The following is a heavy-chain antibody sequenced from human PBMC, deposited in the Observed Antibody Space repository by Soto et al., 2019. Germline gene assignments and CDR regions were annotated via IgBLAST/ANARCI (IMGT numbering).Heavy chain of an antibody. D-gene: IGHD6-19*01. V-gene: IGHV3-11*01. J-gene: IGHJ4*02. Sequence: GGLRLSCEGSGFTFTDYYMTWIRQAPGKGLEWVAYINTLSTAIYYADSVKGRFTISRDNAKNSLYLQMNGLRAEDTATYYCARRLQWQLRPLDSWGRGTLVTVSS. CDR1: GFTFTDYY. CDR3: ARRLQWQLRPLDS. CDR2: INTLSTAI.